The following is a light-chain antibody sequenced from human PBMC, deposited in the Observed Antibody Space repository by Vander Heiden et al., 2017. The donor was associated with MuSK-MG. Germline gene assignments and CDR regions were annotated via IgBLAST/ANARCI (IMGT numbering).Light chain of an antibody. CDR1: SSDVGNYNL. V-gene: IGLV2-23*02. CDR2: DVS. CDR3: CSYSANTLV. J-gene: IGLJ3*02. Sequence: QSALTQPASVSGSPGQSITISCTGTSSDVGNYNLVSWYQQHPGKDPQLLIYDVSKRTAGASNRFSGSKSGNTASLTISGLQAEDEADYYCCSYSANTLVFGGGTKLTVL.